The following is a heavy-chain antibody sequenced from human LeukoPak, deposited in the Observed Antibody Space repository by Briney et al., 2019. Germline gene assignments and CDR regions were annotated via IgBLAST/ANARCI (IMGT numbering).Heavy chain of an antibody. CDR1: GFTFSSYS. V-gene: IGHV3-21*01. D-gene: IGHD6-6*01. CDR3: ARDLGVAARRGYFDY. J-gene: IGHJ4*02. CDR2: ISSSSSYI. Sequence: GGSLRLSCAASGFTFSSYSMNWVRQAPGKGLEWVSSISSSSSYIYYADSVKGRFTISRDNAKNSPYLQMNSLRAEDTAVYYCARDLGVAARRGYFDYWGQGTLVTVSS.